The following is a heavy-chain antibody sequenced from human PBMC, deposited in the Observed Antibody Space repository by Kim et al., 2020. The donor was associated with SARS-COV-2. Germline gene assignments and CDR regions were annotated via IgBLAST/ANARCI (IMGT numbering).Heavy chain of an antibody. CDR2: IIPIFGTA. D-gene: IGHD3-22*01. CDR1: GGTFSSYA. CDR3: ARVCITMIVVPTGAFDI. Sequence: SVKVSCKASGGTFSSYAISWVRQAPGQGLEWMGGIIPIFGTANYAQKFQGRVTITADESTSTAYMELSSLRSEDTAVYYCARVCITMIVVPTGAFDIWGQGTMVTVSS. J-gene: IGHJ3*02. V-gene: IGHV1-69*13.